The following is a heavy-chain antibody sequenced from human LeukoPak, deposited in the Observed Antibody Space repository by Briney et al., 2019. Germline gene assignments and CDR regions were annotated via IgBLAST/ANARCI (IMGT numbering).Heavy chain of an antibody. V-gene: IGHV3-48*03. J-gene: IGHJ4*02. CDR2: ITNNGSTI. D-gene: IGHD4-17*01. Sequence: GGSLRLSCAASVFTFSTYAMNWVRQAPGKGLEWVSYITNNGSTIYYADSVKGRFTISRDKAENSLYLQMNSLRAEDTAVYYCARGPVTTSLDYWGQGTLVTVSS. CDR3: ARGPVTTSLDY. CDR1: VFTFSTYA.